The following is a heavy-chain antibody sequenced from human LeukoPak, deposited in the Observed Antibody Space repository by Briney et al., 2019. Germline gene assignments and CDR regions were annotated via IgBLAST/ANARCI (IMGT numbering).Heavy chain of an antibody. CDR1: GYIFSSYG. CDR3: AREGATTGYFDY. CDR2: ISGYNANT. D-gene: IGHD1-26*01. J-gene: IGHJ4*02. V-gene: IGHV1-18*01. Sequence: ASVKVSCKASGYIFSSYGINWVRQAPGQGLEWMGWISGYNANTHYAQKLQGRVTMTTDTSTSTAYMELRSLRSDDTAVYYCAREGATTGYFDYWGQGTLVTVSS.